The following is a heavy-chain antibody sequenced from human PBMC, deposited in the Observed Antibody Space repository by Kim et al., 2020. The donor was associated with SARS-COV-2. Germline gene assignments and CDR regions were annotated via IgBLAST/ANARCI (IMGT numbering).Heavy chain of an antibody. Sequence: GGSLRLSCAASGFTFSRYAMSWVRQAPGKGPEWIASVNNGGNSYYADSVKGRFTVSRDNNKNTLDLQMNSLTAEDTALYYCAKDYQSSRWPTFYYWGQRT. CDR1: GFTFSRYA. V-gene: IGHV3-23*01. CDR3: AKDYQSSRWPTFYY. J-gene: IGHJ4*02. CDR2: VNNGGNS. D-gene: IGHD6-19*01.